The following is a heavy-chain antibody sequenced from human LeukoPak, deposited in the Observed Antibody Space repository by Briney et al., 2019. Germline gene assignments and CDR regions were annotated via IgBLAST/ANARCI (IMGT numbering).Heavy chain of an antibody. CDR3: ARDYYDSSGYYN. CDR2: ISAYNGNT. V-gene: IGHV1-18*01. Sequence: AASVKVSCKASGYTFSSYGISWVRQAPGQGLEWMGWISAYNGNTNYAQKLQGRVSMTTDTSTSTAYMELRSLRSDDTAVYHCARDYYDSSGYYNWGQGTLVTVSS. D-gene: IGHD3-22*01. J-gene: IGHJ4*02. CDR1: GYTFSSYG.